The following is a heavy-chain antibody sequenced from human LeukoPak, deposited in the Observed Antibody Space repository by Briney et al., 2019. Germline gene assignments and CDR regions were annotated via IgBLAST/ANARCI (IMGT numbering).Heavy chain of an antibody. CDR3: ARHLASGSHMMDV. J-gene: IGHJ6*04. Sequence: SETLSLTCAVYGGSFSGYYWSWIRQPPGKGLEWIGEINHSGSTNYNPSLKSRVTISVDTSKNQLSLKLSSVTAAHTAVYYCARHLASGSHMMDVWGKGTTVTISS. D-gene: IGHD1-26*01. CDR2: INHSGST. V-gene: IGHV4-34*01. CDR1: GGSFSGYY.